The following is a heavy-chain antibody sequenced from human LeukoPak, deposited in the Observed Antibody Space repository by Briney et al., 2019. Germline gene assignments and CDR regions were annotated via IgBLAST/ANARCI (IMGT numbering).Heavy chain of an antibody. CDR2: IKFDGSKK. V-gene: IGHV3-7*01. D-gene: IGHD2-15*01. J-gene: IGHJ4*02. CDR1: GFTFSTYW. CDR3: TRGGGNFDY. Sequence: GGSLRLSCAASGFTFSTYWMNWVRQAPGKGLEWVANIKFDGSKKYYVDSVKGRFTISRDNTKNSLYLQMNSLRAEDTAMYYCTRGGGNFDYWGQGTLVTVSS.